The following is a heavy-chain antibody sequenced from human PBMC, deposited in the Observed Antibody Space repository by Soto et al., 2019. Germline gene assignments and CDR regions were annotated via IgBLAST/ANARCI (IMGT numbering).Heavy chain of an antibody. V-gene: IGHV3-7*01. CDR3: VRDWSTFWGMDV. CDR2: IKQDGSEK. CDR1: GLTFSTYW. J-gene: IGHJ6*02. Sequence: VGSLRLSCAASGLTFSTYWMNWVRQAPGKGLEWVANIKQDGSEKYYVDSVKGRFAISRDNAKDSLFLQMNNLRAEDTAVYYCVRDWSTFWGMDVWGQGTTVTVSS.